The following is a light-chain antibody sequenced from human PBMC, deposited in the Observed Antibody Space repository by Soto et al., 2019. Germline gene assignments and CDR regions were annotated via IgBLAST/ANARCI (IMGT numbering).Light chain of an antibody. CDR3: RHYVSYPPYP. CDR2: GAS. V-gene: IGKV3-20*01. J-gene: IGKJ2*01. CDR1: QSVSSSY. Sequence: EIVLTQSPGTLSLSPGERATLSCRASQSVSSSYLAWYQQKPGQAPRLLIYGASSRATGIPDRFSGSGSGTDFTLTISRLEPKIFPGNSCRHYVSYPPYPFGKGPSWRSN.